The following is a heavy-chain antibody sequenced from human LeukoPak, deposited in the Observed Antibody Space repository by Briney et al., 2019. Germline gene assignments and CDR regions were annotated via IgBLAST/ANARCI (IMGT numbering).Heavy chain of an antibody. Sequence: HPGGSLRLSCAASGFTFSIYEMNWVRQAPGKGLEWVSYISGDGNAKHYTDSVKGRFTISRDNAKNALYLQMNSLRAEDTAVYFCARDYVYAFDYWGQGTLVTVSS. D-gene: IGHD2/OR15-2a*01. CDR2: ISGDGNAK. CDR1: GFTFSIYE. J-gene: IGHJ4*02. V-gene: IGHV3-48*03. CDR3: ARDYVYAFDY.